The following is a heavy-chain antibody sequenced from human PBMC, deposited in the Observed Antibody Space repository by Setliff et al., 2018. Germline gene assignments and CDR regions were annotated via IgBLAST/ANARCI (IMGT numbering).Heavy chain of an antibody. CDR1: GASISSGGYY. Sequence: PSETLSLTCTVSGASISSGGYYWTWIRQPAGKALEWIGHISPSGSTTYNPSLKSRVTISPDTSKNHFSLKVNSVTAADTAVYFCARDTPHDPVNSNWYRNWFDPWGQGILVTVSS. CDR2: ISPSGST. V-gene: IGHV4-61*09. J-gene: IGHJ5*02. D-gene: IGHD6-13*01. CDR3: ARDTPHDPVNSNWYRNWFDP.